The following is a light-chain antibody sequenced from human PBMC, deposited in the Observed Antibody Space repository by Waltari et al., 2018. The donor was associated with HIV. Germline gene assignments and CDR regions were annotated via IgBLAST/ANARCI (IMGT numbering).Light chain of an antibody. Sequence: DIQVTQSPSSLSASVGDRVAITCRASQSISNSLNWFQQKPGKAPRLIIYGSSRLQSGVPSRFSGSGSGTDFTLTISSLQSEDFATYYCQQSYSSPSYTFGQGTKLEIK. CDR3: QQSYSSPSYT. J-gene: IGKJ2*01. CDR1: QSISNS. CDR2: GSS. V-gene: IGKV1-39*01.